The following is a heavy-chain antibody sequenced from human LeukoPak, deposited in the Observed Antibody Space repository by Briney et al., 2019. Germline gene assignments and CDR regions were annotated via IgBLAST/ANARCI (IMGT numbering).Heavy chain of an antibody. Sequence: PLETLSLTCTVSGGSISSYYWSWIRQPPGKGPEWIGYIYYSGSTNYNPSLKSRVTISVDTSKNQFSLKLSSVTAADAAVYYCARHLTYGSGTPFDYWGQGTLVTVSS. J-gene: IGHJ4*02. D-gene: IGHD3-10*01. CDR3: ARHLTYGSGTPFDY. CDR1: GGSISSYY. V-gene: IGHV4-59*08. CDR2: IYYSGST.